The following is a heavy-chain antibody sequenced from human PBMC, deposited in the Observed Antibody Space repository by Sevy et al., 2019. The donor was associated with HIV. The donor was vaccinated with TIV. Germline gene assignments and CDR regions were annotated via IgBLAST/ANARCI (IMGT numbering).Heavy chain of an antibody. D-gene: IGHD1-26*01. CDR2: LYSGGST. CDR1: EFTVSSSY. V-gene: IGHV3-53*01. J-gene: IGHJ4*02. CDR3: ARAGTGSYRAYFDY. Sequence: GGSLRLSCAASEFTVSSSYMSWVRQAPGKGLEWVSILYSGGSTYYAASVKGRFAVSRDNSKNTLYLQMNSLRAEDTVVYYCARAGTGSYRAYFDYWGQGTLVTVSS.